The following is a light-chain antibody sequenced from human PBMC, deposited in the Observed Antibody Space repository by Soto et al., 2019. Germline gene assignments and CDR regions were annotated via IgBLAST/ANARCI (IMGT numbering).Light chain of an antibody. J-gene: IGLJ1*01. Sequence: QPVLTQPPSASGSPGQSVTISCTGANSDVGSYDYVSWYQQHPGKAPKLIIYEVTKRPSGVPDRFSGSKSGNTASLTVSGLQAEDEADYYCSSYAGTNTRYLFGSGTKVTVL. V-gene: IGLV2-8*01. CDR3: SSYAGTNTRYL. CDR2: EVT. CDR1: NSDVGSYDY.